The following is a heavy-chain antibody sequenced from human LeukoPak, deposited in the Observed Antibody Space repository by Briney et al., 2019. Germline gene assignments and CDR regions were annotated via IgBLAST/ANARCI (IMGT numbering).Heavy chain of an antibody. J-gene: IGHJ3*02. CDR3: ASGRIQLWLSEPHAFDI. V-gene: IGHV3-21*01. CDR2: ISGTSKYI. Sequence: PGGSLRLSCEGSGFSLSSYSMHWVRQAPGKGLEWVASISGTSKYILYSESLKGRFSISRDNSKNSLYLQMNSLRAEDTAVYYCASGRIQLWLSEPHAFDIWGQGTMVTVSS. CDR1: GFSLSSYS. D-gene: IGHD5-18*01.